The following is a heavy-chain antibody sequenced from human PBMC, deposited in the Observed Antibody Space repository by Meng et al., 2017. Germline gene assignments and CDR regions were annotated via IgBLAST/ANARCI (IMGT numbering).Heavy chain of an antibody. Sequence: QVQLQQWGAGLLKTSETLSLTCAVSGGSFSRYYWSWIRQPPGKGLEWSGEINHSGSTNYNPSLKTRVTISVDTSKNQFSLKLSSVTAADTAVYYCARGGARCGGDCYPDYWGQGTLVTVSS. CDR1: GGSFSRYY. CDR3: ARGGARCGGDCYPDY. D-gene: IGHD2-21*02. J-gene: IGHJ4*02. CDR2: INHSGST. V-gene: IGHV4-34*01.